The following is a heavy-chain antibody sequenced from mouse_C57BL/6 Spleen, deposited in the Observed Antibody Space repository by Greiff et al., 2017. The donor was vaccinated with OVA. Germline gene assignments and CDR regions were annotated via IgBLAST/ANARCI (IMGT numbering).Heavy chain of an antibody. J-gene: IGHJ4*01. CDR1: GYTFTSYW. V-gene: IGHV1-50*01. D-gene: IGHD1-1*01. Sequence: QVQLQQPGAELVKPGASVQLSCKASGYTFTSYWMQWVKQRPGQGLEWIGEIDPSDSYNTYNQQLKGKFTLHVDKSSSTAYMQLSSLTSEDSAVYYCSIPYYYGSSSIAMDYWGQGTSVTVSS. CDR2: IDPSDSYN. CDR3: SIPYYYGSSSIAMDY.